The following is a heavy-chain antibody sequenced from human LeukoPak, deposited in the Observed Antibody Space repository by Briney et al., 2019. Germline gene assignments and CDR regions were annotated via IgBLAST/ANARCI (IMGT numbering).Heavy chain of an antibody. CDR1: GGTLSSYT. J-gene: IGHJ4*02. D-gene: IGHD5-24*01. CDR2: IIPILGIA. CDR3: ARGVEMAAILDY. V-gene: IGHV1-69*02. Sequence: SVKVSCKASGGTLSSYTISWVRQAPGQGLEWMGRIIPILGIANYAQKFQGRVTITADKSTSTAYMELSSLRPEDTAVYYCARGVEMAAILDYWGQGTLVTVSS.